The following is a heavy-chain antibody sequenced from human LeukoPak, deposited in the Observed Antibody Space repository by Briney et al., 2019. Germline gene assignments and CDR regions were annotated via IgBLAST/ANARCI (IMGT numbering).Heavy chain of an antibody. J-gene: IGHJ4*02. CDR2: ISGSGFST. CDR3: AKVPGGYCSSTSCPIDY. D-gene: IGHD2-2*01. Sequence: SGGSLRLSCAASRFTFSNYAMSWVRQAPGKGLEWVSVISGSGFSTHYADSVKGRFTISRDNSKNTMYLQMNSLRAEDTAVYYCAKVPGGYCSSTSCPIDYWGQGTLVTVSS. CDR1: RFTFSNYA. V-gene: IGHV3-23*01.